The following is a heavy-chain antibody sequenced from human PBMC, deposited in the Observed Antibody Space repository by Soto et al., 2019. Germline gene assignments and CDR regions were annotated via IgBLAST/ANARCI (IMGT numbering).Heavy chain of an antibody. V-gene: IGHV1-69*13. D-gene: IGHD2-21*02. CDR2: IIPIFGTA. CDR3: ARVEPYCGGYCYRCMDV. J-gene: IGHJ6*02. Sequence: SVKVSCKASGGTFSSYANSWVRQAPGQGLEWMGGIIPIFGTANYAQKFQGRVTITADESTSTAYMELSSLRSEDTAVYYCARVEPYCGGYCYRCMDVWGQGTTVTVSS. CDR1: GGTFSSYA.